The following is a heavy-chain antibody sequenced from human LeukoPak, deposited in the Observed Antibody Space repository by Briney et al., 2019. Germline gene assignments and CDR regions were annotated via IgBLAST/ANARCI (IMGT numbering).Heavy chain of an antibody. D-gene: IGHD1-26*01. J-gene: IGHJ3*01. CDR3: GMSGDRVPLQDDVFDV. V-gene: IGHV5-51*03. Sequence: GEPLKISCKASGYGFTSYWIGWVRQMPEKGLEWMGIIYPGDSGPTYSPSFQGQVTISVDKSINTAYLQWSSLQASDTAMYYCGMSGDRVPLQDDVFDVWGQGTMVTVST. CDR2: IYPGDSGP. CDR1: GYGFTSYW.